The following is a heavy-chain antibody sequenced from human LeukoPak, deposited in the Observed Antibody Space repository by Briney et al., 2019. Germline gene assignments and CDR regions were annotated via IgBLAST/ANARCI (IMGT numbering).Heavy chain of an antibody. CDR1: GFTFSSYS. J-gene: IGHJ4*02. V-gene: IGHV3-21*01. CDR2: ISSSSSYI. CDR3: ARARAAAAGLHFDY. Sequence: GGSLRLSCAASGFTFSSYSMNWVRQAPGKGLEWVSSISSSSSYIYYADSVKGRFTISRDNAKSSLYLQMNSLRAEDTAVYYCARARAAAAGLHFDYWGQGTLVTVSS. D-gene: IGHD6-13*01.